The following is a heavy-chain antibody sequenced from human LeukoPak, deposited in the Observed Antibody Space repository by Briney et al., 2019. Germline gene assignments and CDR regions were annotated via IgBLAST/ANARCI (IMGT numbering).Heavy chain of an antibody. Sequence: TGGSLRLSCEASGFTFSSYSMNWVRQAPGKGLEWVSSISSSSSYIYYADSVKGRFSISRDNAKSSLYLQMNSLRAEDTAVYYCARDRCGGSCYLDYWGQGTLVTVSS. CDR1: GFTFSSYS. CDR2: ISSSSSYI. J-gene: IGHJ4*02. V-gene: IGHV3-21*01. CDR3: ARDRCGGSCYLDY. D-gene: IGHD2-15*01.